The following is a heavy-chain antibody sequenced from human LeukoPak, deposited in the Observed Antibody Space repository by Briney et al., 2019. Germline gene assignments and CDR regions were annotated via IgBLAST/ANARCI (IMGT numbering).Heavy chain of an antibody. CDR2: ISWNSGSI. Sequence: GGSLRLSCAASGFTFDDYAMHWVRQAPGKGLEWVSGISWNSGSIGYADSVKGRFTISRDNAKNSLYLQMNSLRAEDTALYYCAKVLWFGEDYSGAFDIWGQGTMVTVSS. V-gene: IGHV3-9*01. CDR3: AKVLWFGEDYSGAFDI. D-gene: IGHD3-10*01. CDR1: GFTFDDYA. J-gene: IGHJ3*02.